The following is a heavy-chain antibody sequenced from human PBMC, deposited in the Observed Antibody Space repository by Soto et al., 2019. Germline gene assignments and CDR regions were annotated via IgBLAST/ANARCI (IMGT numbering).Heavy chain of an antibody. Sequence: VASVKVSCKASGGTFSSYAISWVRQAPGQGLEWMGGIIPIFGTANYAQKFQGRVTITADKSTSTAYMELSSLRSEDTAVYYCARDPSFGSGYLHWFDPWGQGTLVTVSS. CDR2: IIPIFGTA. V-gene: IGHV1-69*06. CDR3: ARDPSFGSGYLHWFDP. CDR1: GGTFSSYA. D-gene: IGHD3-3*01. J-gene: IGHJ5*02.